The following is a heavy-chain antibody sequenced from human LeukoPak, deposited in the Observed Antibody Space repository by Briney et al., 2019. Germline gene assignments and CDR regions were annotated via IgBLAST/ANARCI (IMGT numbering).Heavy chain of an antibody. V-gene: IGHV3-23*01. Sequence: GGSLRLSCAASGFTFSIYAMSWVRQAPGKGLEWVSTVSGSGHSTFYADSVKGRFTISRDNAKNSLYLQMNSLRAEDTAVYYCARKYGAFDYWGQGTLVTVSS. CDR2: VSGSGHST. J-gene: IGHJ4*02. CDR3: ARKYGAFDY. D-gene: IGHD4-17*01. CDR1: GFTFSIYA.